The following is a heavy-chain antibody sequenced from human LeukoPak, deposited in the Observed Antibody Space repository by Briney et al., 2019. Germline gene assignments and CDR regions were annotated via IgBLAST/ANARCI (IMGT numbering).Heavy chain of an antibody. CDR1: GGSISSSSYY. V-gene: IGHV4-39*07. Sequence: PSETLSLTCTVSGGSISSSSYYWGWIRQPPGKGLEWIGSIYYSGSTYYNPSLKSRVTISVDTSKNQFSLKLSSVTAADTAVYYCARRAAMARGYFDYWGQGTLVTVSS. D-gene: IGHD5-18*01. CDR2: IYYSGST. CDR3: ARRAAMARGYFDY. J-gene: IGHJ4*02.